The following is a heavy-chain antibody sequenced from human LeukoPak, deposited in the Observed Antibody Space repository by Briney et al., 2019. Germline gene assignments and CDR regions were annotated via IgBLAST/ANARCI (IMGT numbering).Heavy chain of an antibody. Sequence: GGSLRLSCAASGFTVSSNYMSWVRQAPGKGLEWVSVIYSGGSTYYADSVKGRLTISRDNSKNTLYLQMNSLRAEDTAVYYCARDLAVAGTRWFDPWGQGTLVTVSS. V-gene: IGHV3-66*02. CDR2: IYSGGST. CDR3: ARDLAVAGTRWFDP. J-gene: IGHJ5*02. D-gene: IGHD6-19*01. CDR1: GFTVSSNY.